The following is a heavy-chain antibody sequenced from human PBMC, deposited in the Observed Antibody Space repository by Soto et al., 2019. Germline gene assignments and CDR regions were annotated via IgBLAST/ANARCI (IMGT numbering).Heavy chain of an antibody. CDR3: TRSAYDTSGYTDY. V-gene: IGHV3-11*01. J-gene: IGHJ4*02. D-gene: IGHD3-22*01. CDR2: ISESGTTI. Sequence: QVHLVESGEGLVKPAGSLRLSCTTSGFPFIPYYISWIRQPPGKGLEWLSYISESGTTIYYAESVKGRFTMSRENAKNSLYLQMNSLRAEATAVYYCTRSAYDTSGYTDYWGQGTLVTVSS. CDR1: GFPFIPYY.